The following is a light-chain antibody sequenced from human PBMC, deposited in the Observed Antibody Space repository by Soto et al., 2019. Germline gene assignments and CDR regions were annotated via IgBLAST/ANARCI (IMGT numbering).Light chain of an antibody. Sequence: DIVMTQSPDSLAVSRGERATINCKSSQSVLYSSDNKNFLAWYQQKPGQPPKMLIYLASTRGPGVPDRFSGSGSGTDFTLIISSLQAEDVAVYYCQQYYSTPRTFGQGTRVEIK. CDR2: LAS. J-gene: IGKJ1*01. V-gene: IGKV4-1*01. CDR1: QSVLYSSDNKNF. CDR3: QQYYSTPRT.